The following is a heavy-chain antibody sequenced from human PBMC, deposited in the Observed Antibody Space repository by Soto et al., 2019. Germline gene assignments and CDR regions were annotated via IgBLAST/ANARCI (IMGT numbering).Heavy chain of an antibody. CDR1: GYTFTSYG. CDR2: ISAYNGNT. CDR3: ARDSRYSSGWLDY. J-gene: IGHJ4*02. Sequence: ASVKVSCKASGYTFTSYGISWVRQAPGQGLEWMGWISAYNGNTNYAQKLQGRDNMTTDTSTSTVYMELRSLRSDDTAVYYCARDSRYSSGWLDYWGQGTLVTVSS. D-gene: IGHD6-19*01. V-gene: IGHV1-18*01.